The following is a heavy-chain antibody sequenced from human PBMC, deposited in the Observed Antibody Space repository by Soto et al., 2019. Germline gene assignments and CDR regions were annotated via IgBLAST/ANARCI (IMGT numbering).Heavy chain of an antibody. J-gene: IGHJ6*02. V-gene: IGHV1-69*13. CDR3: ARPNYSGYYYYGMDV. D-gene: IGHD4-4*01. Sequence: SVKVSCKASGGTFSSYAISWVRQAPGQGLEWMGGIIPIFGTANYAQKFQGRVTITADESTSTAYMELSSLRSEDTAVYYCARPNYSGYYYYGMDVWGQGTTVTVSS. CDR2: IIPIFGTA. CDR1: GGTFSSYA.